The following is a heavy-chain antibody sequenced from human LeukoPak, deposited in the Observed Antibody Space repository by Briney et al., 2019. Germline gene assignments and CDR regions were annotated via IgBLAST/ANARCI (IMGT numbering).Heavy chain of an antibody. CDR1: GFTFSSYA. J-gene: IGHJ6*03. CDR3: ARDRGPPEGYYYYYMDV. CDR2: ISYDGSNK. V-gene: IGHV3-30*01. Sequence: TGGSLRLSCAASGFTFSSYAMHWVRQAPGKGLEWVAVISYDGSNKYYADSVKGRFTISRDNSKNTLYLQMNSLRAEDTAVYYCARDRGPPEGYYYYYMDVWGKGTTVTVSS.